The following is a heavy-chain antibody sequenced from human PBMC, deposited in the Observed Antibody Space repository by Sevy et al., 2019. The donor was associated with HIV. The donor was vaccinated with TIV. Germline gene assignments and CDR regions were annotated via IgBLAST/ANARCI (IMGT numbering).Heavy chain of an antibody. Sequence: GGSLRLSCAASGFTFSSYAMSWVRQAPGKGLEWVSAISGSGGSTYYADSVKGRFTISRDNSKNTLYLQMNSLRAEDTDVYYCAKDTSNRVVPAAYFDYWGQGTLVTVSS. J-gene: IGHJ4*02. CDR2: ISGSGGST. CDR3: AKDTSNRVVPAAYFDY. CDR1: GFTFSSYA. V-gene: IGHV3-23*01. D-gene: IGHD2-2*01.